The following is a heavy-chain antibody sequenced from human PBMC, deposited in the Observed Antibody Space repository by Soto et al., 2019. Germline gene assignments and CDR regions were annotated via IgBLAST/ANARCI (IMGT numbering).Heavy chain of an antibody. Sequence: GGSLRLSCAASGFTFSNAWMNWVRQAPGKGLEWVGRIKSKTDGGTTDYAAPVKGRFTISRDDSKNTLYLQMNSLKTEDTAVYYCTTGTVVVIPYAFDIWGQGTMVTVSS. J-gene: IGHJ3*02. V-gene: IGHV3-15*07. CDR3: TTGTVVVIPYAFDI. CDR2: IKSKTDGGTT. CDR1: GFTFSNAW. D-gene: IGHD3-22*01.